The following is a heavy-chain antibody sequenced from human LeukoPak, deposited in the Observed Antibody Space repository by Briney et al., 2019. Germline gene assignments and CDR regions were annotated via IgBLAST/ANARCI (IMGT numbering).Heavy chain of an antibody. J-gene: IGHJ3*02. CDR2: FNHDDGET. CDR3: ARVRRDGYNSAFDI. CDR1: GHTLTEVS. V-gene: IGHV1-24*01. D-gene: IGHD5-24*01. Sequence: GASVKVSCKVSGHTLTEVSVHWVRQAPGKGLEWMGGFNHDDGETIYAQKFQDRVTMTRDTSISTAYMELSRLRSDDTAVYYCARVRRDGYNSAFDIWGQGTMVTVSS.